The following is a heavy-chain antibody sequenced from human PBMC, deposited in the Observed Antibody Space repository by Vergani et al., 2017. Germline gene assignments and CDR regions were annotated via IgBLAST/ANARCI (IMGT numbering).Heavy chain of an antibody. CDR3: ARANYYGSGSYSHYYGMDV. CDR2: INPNSGGT. CDR1: GYTFTGYN. J-gene: IGHJ6*02. Sequence: QVQLVQSGAEVKKPGASVKVSCKASGYTFTGYNMHWVRQAPGQGLEWMGWINPNSGGTNYAQKFQGRVTMTRDTSISTAYMELSRLRSDDTAVYYCARANYYGSGSYSHYYGMDVWGQGTTVTVSS. D-gene: IGHD3-10*01. V-gene: IGHV1-2*02.